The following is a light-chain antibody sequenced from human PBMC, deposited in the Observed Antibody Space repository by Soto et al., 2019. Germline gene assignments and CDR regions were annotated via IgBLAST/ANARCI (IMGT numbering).Light chain of an antibody. J-gene: IGLJ2*01. CDR1: SSDAGGYNY. Sequence: QSALTQPASVSGSHGQSITISCTGTSSDAGGYNYVSWYQQHPGKAPKLMIYDVSNRPSGVSNRFSVSKSGNTASLTISGLQAEDEADYYCSSYTSSSTVVFGGGTQLTVL. V-gene: IGLV2-14*01. CDR2: DVS. CDR3: SSYTSSSTVV.